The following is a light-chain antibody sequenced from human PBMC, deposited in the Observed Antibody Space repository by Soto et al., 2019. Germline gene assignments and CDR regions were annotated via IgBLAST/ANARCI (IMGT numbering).Light chain of an antibody. CDR2: GAS. V-gene: IGKV3-11*01. Sequence: ILLTQSPGTLSLSPGERATLSCRAIQSVSRYLAWFQQKPGQTPRLLIYGASNRATGIPDRFSGSGSGTDFTLTISSLEPEDFAVYYCQHRINWPPGITFGQRTLLEIK. CDR1: QSVSRY. CDR3: QHRINWPPGIT. J-gene: IGKJ5*01.